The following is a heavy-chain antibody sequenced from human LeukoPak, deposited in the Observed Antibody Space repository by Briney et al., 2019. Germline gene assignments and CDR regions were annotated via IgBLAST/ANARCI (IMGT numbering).Heavy chain of an antibody. V-gene: IGHV4-39*01. CDR1: GGSISSSSYY. CDR3: ARLRGQYCSGGSCYYYYGMDV. D-gene: IGHD2-15*01. Sequence: SETLSLTCTVSGGSISSSSYYWGWIRQPPGKGLEWIGSIYYSGSTYYNPSLKSRVTISVDTSKNQFSLKLSSVTAADTAVYYCARLRGQYCSGGSCYYYYGMDVWGQGTTVTVSS. CDR2: IYYSGST. J-gene: IGHJ6*02.